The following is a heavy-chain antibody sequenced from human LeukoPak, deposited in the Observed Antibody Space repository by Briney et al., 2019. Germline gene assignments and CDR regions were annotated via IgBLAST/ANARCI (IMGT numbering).Heavy chain of an antibody. CDR3: ARSYYYGSGGSFDY. CDR1: SGSFSGYY. V-gene: IGHV4-34*01. Sequence: SETLSLTCAVYSGSFSGYYWSWIRQPPGKGLEWIGEITHSGSTNYNPSLKSRVTISVDTSKNQFSLKLTSVTAADTAVYYCARSYYYGSGGSFDYWGQGTLVTVSS. J-gene: IGHJ4*02. D-gene: IGHD3-10*01. CDR2: ITHSGST.